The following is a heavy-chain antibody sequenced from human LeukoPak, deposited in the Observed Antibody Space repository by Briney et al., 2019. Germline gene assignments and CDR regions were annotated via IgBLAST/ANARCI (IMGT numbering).Heavy chain of an antibody. J-gene: IGHJ6*03. CDR2: ISAYNGNT. D-gene: IGHD1-26*01. Sequence: ASVKVSCKASGYTFTSYGISWVRQRPGQGLEWMGWISAYNGNTNYAQKLQGRVTMTTDTSTSTAYMELRSLRSDDTAVYYCARSSGSYPYYYYYMDVWGKGTTVTVSS. CDR3: ARSSGSYPYYYYYMDV. CDR1: GYTFTSYG. V-gene: IGHV1-18*01.